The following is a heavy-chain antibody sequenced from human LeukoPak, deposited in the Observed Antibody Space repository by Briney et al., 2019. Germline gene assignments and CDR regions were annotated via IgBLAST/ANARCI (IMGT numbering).Heavy chain of an antibody. CDR3: TTASSAARPFY. D-gene: IGHD6-6*01. Sequence: PGRSLRLSCTTSGFTFGDYAMSWVRQAPGKGLEWVGFIRTRAYGGTTEYAASVKGRFTISRDESKSLAYLQMNSLKTEDTAVYYCTTASSAARPFYWGQGTLVTVSS. V-gene: IGHV3-49*04. CDR1: GFTFGDYA. J-gene: IGHJ4*02. CDR2: IRTRAYGGTT.